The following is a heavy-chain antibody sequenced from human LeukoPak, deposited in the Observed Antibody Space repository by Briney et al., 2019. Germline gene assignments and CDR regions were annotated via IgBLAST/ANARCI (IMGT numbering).Heavy chain of an antibody. D-gene: IGHD1-26*01. CDR2: ISSSSSYI. CDR1: GFTFSSYS. CDR3: ARLSGSYQYYFDY. Sequence: PGGSLRLSCAASGFTFSSYSMNWVRQAPGKGLEWVSSISSSSSYIYYADSVKGRFTISRDNAKNSLYLQMNSLRAEDTAVYYCARLSGSYQYYFDYWGQGTLVTVSS. V-gene: IGHV3-21*01. J-gene: IGHJ4*02.